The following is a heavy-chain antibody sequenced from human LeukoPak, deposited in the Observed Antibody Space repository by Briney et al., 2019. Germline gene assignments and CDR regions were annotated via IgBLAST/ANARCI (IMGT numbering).Heavy chain of an antibody. D-gene: IGHD1-26*01. CDR1: GYTVTSYD. J-gene: IGHJ3*02. Sequence: VASVKVSCKASGYTVTSYDINWVRQATGQGLEWMGWMNPNSGNTGYAQKFQGRGTITRKTAINTAYLEPSRLRSEDTAVHYCAIRGVGATGDFAFDMWGQGPMVTVSS. CDR3: AIRGVGATGDFAFDM. CDR2: MNPNSGNT. V-gene: IGHV1-8*03.